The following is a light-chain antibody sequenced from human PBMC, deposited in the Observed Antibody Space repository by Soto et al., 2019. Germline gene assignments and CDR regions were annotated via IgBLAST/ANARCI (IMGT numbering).Light chain of an antibody. V-gene: IGKV3-15*01. CDR3: QHYNNWPRWT. CDR2: GAS. CDR1: QSVGSN. Sequence: EIVMMQSPATLSASPGERATLSCRASQSVGSNLAWYQQQPGQALRLLIYGASTRATDIPARFSGSGSGTDFTLTISSLQSEDFAIYYCQHYNNWPRWTFGQGTKVEVK. J-gene: IGKJ1*01.